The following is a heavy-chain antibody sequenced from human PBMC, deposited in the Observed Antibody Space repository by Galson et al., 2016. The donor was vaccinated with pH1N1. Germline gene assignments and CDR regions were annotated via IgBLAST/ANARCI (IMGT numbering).Heavy chain of an antibody. V-gene: IGHV1-69*06. CDR1: GVIFNGYA. J-gene: IGHJ3*02. CDR2: IIAIFNTP. Sequence: SVKVSCKASGVIFNGYAINWVRQAPGQGLEWMGGIIAIFNTPNYAQDFQGRVTITADKPTTTVYLELSGLTSEDTAVYYCARARNYYGNEAFDIWGQGTMVIVSS. CDR3: ARARNYYGNEAFDI. D-gene: IGHD3-22*01.